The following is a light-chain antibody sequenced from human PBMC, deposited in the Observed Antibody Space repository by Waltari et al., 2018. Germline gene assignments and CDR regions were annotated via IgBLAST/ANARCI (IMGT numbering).Light chain of an antibody. J-gene: IGLJ3*02. CDR1: SLRRYY. CDR3: LSRDSSSTRV. Sequence: SSELTQDTAVSVALGQTVRITCQGDSLRRYYARWYQQRPGQAPFLVLYGHDNRPSGIPDRFSGSTSGNTASLTITRAQAEDAGVYYCLSRDSSSTRVFGGGTTLTV. V-gene: IGLV3-19*01. CDR2: GHD.